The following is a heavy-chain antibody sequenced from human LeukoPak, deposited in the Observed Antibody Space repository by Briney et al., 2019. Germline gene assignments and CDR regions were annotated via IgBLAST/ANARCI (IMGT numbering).Heavy chain of an antibody. CDR3: AKTGSPWDYFEL. J-gene: IGHJ4*01. D-gene: IGHD3-10*01. V-gene: IGHV3-30*02. Sequence: GGSLRLSCAASGFSFSNSGMHWVRQAPGKGLEWVAFMRYDGSSKFYTDSVKGRFTISRDNSKNTLYLQMNSLRAEDTAVYYWAKTGSPWDYFELWGQGTLVTVSS. CDR1: GFSFSNSG. CDR2: MRYDGSSK.